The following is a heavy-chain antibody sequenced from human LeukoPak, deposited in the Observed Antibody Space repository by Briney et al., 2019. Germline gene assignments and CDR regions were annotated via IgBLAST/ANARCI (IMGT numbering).Heavy chain of an antibody. CDR1: GGSISTYY. J-gene: IGHJ5*02. D-gene: IGHD1-14*01. Sequence: SETLSLTCTVSGGSISTYYWNWIRQPAGKGLEWIGRIYTTGITNYNPSLKSRVTISVDTSKDQFSLKLSSMTAADTAVYYCARHPGENWFDPWGQGTLVTVSS. CDR2: IYTTGIT. CDR3: ARHPGENWFDP. V-gene: IGHV4-4*07.